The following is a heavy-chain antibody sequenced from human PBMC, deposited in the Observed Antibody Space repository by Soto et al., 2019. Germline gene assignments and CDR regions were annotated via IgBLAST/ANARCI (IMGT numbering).Heavy chain of an antibody. D-gene: IGHD2-15*01. V-gene: IGHV2-5*02. CDR1: GLSVSTSGVG. J-gene: IGHJ6*02. CDR3: AHKGGRGAGMDV. Sequence: GPTQVNPTQSVALTYTFSGLSVSTSGVGGAWIPQPPGKALEWLALIYWDDDKRYSPFLQSRVTITKDTSKNQVVLTMTNMDPVDTATYYCAHKGGRGAGMDVWGRGTTVTVSS. CDR2: IYWDDDK.